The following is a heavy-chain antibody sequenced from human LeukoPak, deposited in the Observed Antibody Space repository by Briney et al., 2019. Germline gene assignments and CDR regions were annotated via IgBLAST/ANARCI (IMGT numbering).Heavy chain of an antibody. D-gene: IGHD4-23*01. CDR2: IIPILGIA. J-gene: IGHJ4*02. CDR1: GGTFSSYA. V-gene: IGHV1-69*04. CDR3: ARVGGMGLRWPSTCFDY. Sequence: GASVKVSCKASGGTFSSYAISWVRQTPGQGLEWMGRIIPILGIANYAQKFQGRVTITADESTSTAYMELSSLRSEDTAVYYCARVGGMGLRWPSTCFDYWGQGTLVTVSS.